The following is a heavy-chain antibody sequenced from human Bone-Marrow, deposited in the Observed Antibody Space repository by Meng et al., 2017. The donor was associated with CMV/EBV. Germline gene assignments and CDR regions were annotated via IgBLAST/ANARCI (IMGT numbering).Heavy chain of an antibody. J-gene: IGHJ6*02. D-gene: IGHD2-2*01. CDR1: GGSFSGYY. CDR2: INHSGST. CDR3: ARNSLLPAAITYYYYGMDV. Sequence: SETLSLTCAVYGGSFSGYYWSWIRQPPGKGLEWIGEINHSGSTNYNPSLKSRVTISVDTSKNQFSLKLSSVTAADTAVYYCARNSLLPAAITYYYYGMDVWGQGNTVTVSS. V-gene: IGHV4-34*01.